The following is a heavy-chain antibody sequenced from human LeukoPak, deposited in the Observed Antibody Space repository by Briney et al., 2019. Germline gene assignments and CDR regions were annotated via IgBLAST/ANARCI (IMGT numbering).Heavy chain of an antibody. D-gene: IGHD4-17*01. V-gene: IGHV3-30*04. J-gene: IGHJ4*02. CDR1: GFTFSSYA. CDR2: ISYDGSNK. Sequence: GRSLRLSCAASGFTFSSYAMHWVRQAPGKGLEWVAVISYDGSNKYYADSVKGRFTISRDNSKNTLYLQMNSLRPEDTAVYYCARDGPDYGDFDYWGQGTLVTVFS. CDR3: ARDGPDYGDFDY.